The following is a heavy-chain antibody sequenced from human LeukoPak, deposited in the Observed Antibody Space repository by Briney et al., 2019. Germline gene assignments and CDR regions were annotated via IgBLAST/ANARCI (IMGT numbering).Heavy chain of an antibody. CDR3: ARGVAVAGTNDY. Sequence: SVKVSCKASGGTFSSYAISWVRQAPGQGLEWMGGIIPIFGTANYAQKLQGRVTITTDESTSTAYMELSSLRAEDTAVYYCARGVAVAGTNDYWGQGTLVTVSS. D-gene: IGHD6-19*01. V-gene: IGHV1-69*05. J-gene: IGHJ4*02. CDR2: IIPIFGTA. CDR1: GGTFSSYA.